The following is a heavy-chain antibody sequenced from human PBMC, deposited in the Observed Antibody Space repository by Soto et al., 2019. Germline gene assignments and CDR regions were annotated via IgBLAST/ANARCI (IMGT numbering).Heavy chain of an antibody. J-gene: IGHJ4*02. CDR1: GFTFSRYG. V-gene: IGHV3-48*04. Sequence: GGSLRLSCAASGFTFSRYGMNWVRQAPGKGLEWVAYISSNSGTTGYADSVKGRFTISRDNAKNSLYLQMNSLRAEDTALYYCARAPGFYGDFFDYWGQGTLVTVSS. D-gene: IGHD4-17*01. CDR3: ARAPGFYGDFFDY. CDR2: ISSNSGTT.